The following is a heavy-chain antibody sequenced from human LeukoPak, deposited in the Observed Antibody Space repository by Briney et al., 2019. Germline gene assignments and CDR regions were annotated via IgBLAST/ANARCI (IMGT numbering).Heavy chain of an antibody. CDR1: GFTFGSYG. V-gene: IGHV3-33*01. J-gene: IGHJ3*02. Sequence: GGSLRLSCAASGFTFGSYGMHWVRQAPGKGLEWVAVIWYDGSNKYYADSVKGRFTISRDNSKNTLYLQMNSLRAEDTAVYYCARVYYDSSGLSVGAFDIWGQGTMVTVSS. CDR3: ARVYYDSSGLSVGAFDI. D-gene: IGHD3-22*01. CDR2: IWYDGSNK.